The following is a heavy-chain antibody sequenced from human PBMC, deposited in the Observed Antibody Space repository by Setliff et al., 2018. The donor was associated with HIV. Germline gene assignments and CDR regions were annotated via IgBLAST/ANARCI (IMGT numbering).Heavy chain of an antibody. CDR1: GGSISTYY. D-gene: IGHD5-12*01. Sequence: PSETLSLTCTVSGGSISTYYRNWIRQSPGTGLEWIGDINYRGVTYYNPSLKSRVTFSLDTSKNQFSLTLTSVTAADTAVYYCARDSNPAGSPGYEYARRGAFDLWGPGTPVTVSS. V-gene: IGHV4-59*01. CDR3: ARDSNPAGSPGYEYARRGAFDL. J-gene: IGHJ3*01. CDR2: INYRGVT.